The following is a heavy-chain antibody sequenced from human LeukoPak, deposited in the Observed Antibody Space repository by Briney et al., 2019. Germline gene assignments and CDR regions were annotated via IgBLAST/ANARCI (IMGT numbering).Heavy chain of an antibody. CDR3: ARDCPDMDV. CDR2: ISSSSSYI. CDR1: GFTVSGNY. J-gene: IGHJ6*03. Sequence: GGSLRLSCAASGFTVSGNYMSWVRQAPGKGLEWVSSISSSSSYIYYADSVKGRFTISRDNAKNSLYLQMNSLRAEDTAVYYCARDCPDMDVWGKGTTVTVSS. V-gene: IGHV3-21*01.